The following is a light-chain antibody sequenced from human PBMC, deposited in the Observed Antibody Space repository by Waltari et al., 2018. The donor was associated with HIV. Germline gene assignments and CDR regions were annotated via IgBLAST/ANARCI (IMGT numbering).Light chain of an antibody. V-gene: IGLV1-40*01. CDR2: GNN. CDR3: QSYDTRLSGSV. Sequence: QSVLTQPPSVSGAPGQTVTISCTGSSSNIGARAHFDVHWYQQLPGTAPKLIINGNNIRPSGVPDRFSGSKSGASASLAITGLQAEDEADYYCQSYDTRLSGSVFGGGTKLTVL. J-gene: IGLJ3*02. CDR1: SSNIGARAHFD.